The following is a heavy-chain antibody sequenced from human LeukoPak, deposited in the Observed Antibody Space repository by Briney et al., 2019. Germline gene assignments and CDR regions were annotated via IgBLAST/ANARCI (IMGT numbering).Heavy chain of an antibody. CDR1: GLRISGQW. Sequence: PGESLRLSCVASGLRISGQWMNWVRQAPGQGLEWVANIKHDGSEEYYVDSVKGRFTVSRDDGRNSVSLQMNSVRAEDTAVYYCGYTNNFYHWGQGTLVVVSS. J-gene: IGHJ4*02. D-gene: IGHD3-16*02. V-gene: IGHV3-7*01. CDR2: IKHDGSEE. CDR3: GYTNNFYH.